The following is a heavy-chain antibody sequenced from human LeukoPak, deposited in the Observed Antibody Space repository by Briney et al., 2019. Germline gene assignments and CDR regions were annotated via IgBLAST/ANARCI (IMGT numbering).Heavy chain of an antibody. J-gene: IGHJ3*02. D-gene: IGHD2-15*01. Sequence: GGSLRLSCAASGFTFSSYSMNWVRQAPGKGLEWVSYIGSSSSTIYYADSVKGRFTISRDNAKNSLYLQMNSLRAEDTAVYYCARDLVVVAGGDAFDIWGQGTMVTVSS. CDR1: GFTFSSYS. V-gene: IGHV3-48*04. CDR3: ARDLVVVAGGDAFDI. CDR2: IGSSSSTI.